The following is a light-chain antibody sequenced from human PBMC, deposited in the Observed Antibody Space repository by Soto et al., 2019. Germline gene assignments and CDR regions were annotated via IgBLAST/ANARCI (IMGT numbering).Light chain of an antibody. CDR3: AAWDDSLNGPV. CDR2: SNN. V-gene: IGLV1-44*01. Sequence: QSVLTQPPSASGTPGQRVTISCYGSSSNIGTNTVNWYQQFPGTAPKLLIYSNNQRPSGVPDRFSGSKSGTSASLAISGLQSEDEADYYCAAWDDSLNGPVFGGGTKLTVL. J-gene: IGLJ2*01. CDR1: SSNIGTNT.